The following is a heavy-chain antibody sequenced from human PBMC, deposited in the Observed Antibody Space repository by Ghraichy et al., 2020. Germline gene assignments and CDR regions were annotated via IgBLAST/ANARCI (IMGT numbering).Heavy chain of an antibody. Sequence: SETLSLTCTVSGGSISSYYWSWIRQPPGKGLEWIGYIYYSGSTNYNPSLKSRVSISVDTSKNQFSLKLSSVTAADTAVYYCARDRGYYGSGSFDYWGQGTLVTVSS. CDR2: IYYSGST. V-gene: IGHV4-59*01. CDR3: ARDRGYYGSGSFDY. J-gene: IGHJ4*02. D-gene: IGHD3-10*01. CDR1: GGSISSYY.